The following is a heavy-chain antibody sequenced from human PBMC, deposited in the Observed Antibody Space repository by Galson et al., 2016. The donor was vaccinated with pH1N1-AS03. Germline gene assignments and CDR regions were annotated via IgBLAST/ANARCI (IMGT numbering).Heavy chain of an antibody. CDR1: GYSISSGYY. CDR2: VHHSGAT. CDR3: AAPGGGSYSY. Sequence: SETLSLTCAVSGYSISSGYYWDWIRQPPGKGLEWIGSVHHSGATWHNPSLKSRVTISVDTSKNQFSLRVNPVTVADTAVYYCAAPGGGSYSYWGQGKLVTVSS. D-gene: IGHD2-21*01. J-gene: IGHJ4*02. V-gene: IGHV4-38-2*01.